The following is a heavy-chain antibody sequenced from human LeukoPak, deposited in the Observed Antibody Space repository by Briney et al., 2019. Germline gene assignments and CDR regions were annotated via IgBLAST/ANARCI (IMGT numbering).Heavy chain of an antibody. D-gene: IGHD2-2*01. CDR2: VNSNGDST. Sequence: PGGSLRLSCAASGFTFDNYGMSWVRQAPGKGLEWVSGVNSNGDSTAYADSVKGRFTISRDNAKNSLYLRMNSLRAEDTALYYCARGTLGYCSSTSCYGDYWGQGTLVTVSS. V-gene: IGHV3-20*04. CDR3: ARGTLGYCSSTSCYGDY. J-gene: IGHJ4*02. CDR1: GFTFDNYG.